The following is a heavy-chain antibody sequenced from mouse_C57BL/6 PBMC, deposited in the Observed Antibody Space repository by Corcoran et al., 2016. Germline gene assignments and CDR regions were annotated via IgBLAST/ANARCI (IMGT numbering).Heavy chain of an antibody. J-gene: IGHJ3*01. V-gene: IGHV1-19*01. Sequence: VQLQQSGAELMKPGASVKMSCKASGYTFTDYYMNWVKQSHGKSLEWIGVINPYNGGTSYNQKFKGKATLTVDKSSSTAYMELNSLTSEDSAVYYCASPTAWFAYWGQGTLVTVSA. CDR1: GYTFTDYY. CDR3: ASPTAWFAY. CDR2: INPYNGGT. D-gene: IGHD4-1*02.